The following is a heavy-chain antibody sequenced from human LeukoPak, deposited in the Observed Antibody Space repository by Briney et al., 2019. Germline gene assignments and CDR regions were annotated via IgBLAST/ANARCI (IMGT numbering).Heavy chain of an antibody. V-gene: IGHV1-8*03. D-gene: IGHD3-22*01. Sequence: ASVKVTCKASGYTFTSYDINWVRQATGQGLEWMGWMNPNSGNTGYAQKFQGRVTITRNTSISTAYMELSSLRSEDTAVYYCARGPPSQRYYYDSSGYHLNYWGQGILVTVSS. J-gene: IGHJ4*02. CDR3: ARGPPSQRYYYDSSGYHLNY. CDR1: GYTFTSYD. CDR2: MNPNSGNT.